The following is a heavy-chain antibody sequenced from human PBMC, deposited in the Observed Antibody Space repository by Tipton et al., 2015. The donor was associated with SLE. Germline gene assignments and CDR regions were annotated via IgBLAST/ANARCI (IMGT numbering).Heavy chain of an antibody. CDR1: GFTFSSYA. CDR2: IYNGGTT. D-gene: IGHD2-8*01. V-gene: IGHV3-66*01. Sequence: SLRLSCSASGFTFSSYAMHWVRQAPGKGLEWVSVIYNGGTTYHADSVKGRFTISRDNARNTLYLEVNSLRAEDTAVYYCVRENGPNARHDNWFDPWGQGTLVTVSS. CDR3: VRENGPNARHDNWFDP. J-gene: IGHJ5*02.